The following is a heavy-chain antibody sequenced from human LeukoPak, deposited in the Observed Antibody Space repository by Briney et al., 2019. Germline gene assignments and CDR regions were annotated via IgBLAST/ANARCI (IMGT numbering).Heavy chain of an antibody. J-gene: IGHJ3*02. V-gene: IGHV4-59*08. CDR2: IYYSGST. Sequence: PSETLSLTCTVSGGSISSYYWSWIRQPPGKGLEWIGYIYYSGSTNYNPSLKSRVTISVDTSNNQFSLKLSSVTAADTAVYYCARHKPGSYAFDIWGQGTMVTVSS. CDR1: GGSISSYY. CDR3: ARHKPGSYAFDI. D-gene: IGHD3-10*01.